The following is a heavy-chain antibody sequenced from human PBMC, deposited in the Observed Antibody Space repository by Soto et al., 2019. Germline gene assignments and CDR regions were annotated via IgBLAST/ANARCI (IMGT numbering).Heavy chain of an antibody. CDR2: IYWDDSK. Sequence: QITLKESGHTLVRPTQTLPLTCAFSGFSLSTSGVGVGWIRQPPGKALEWLAVIYWDDSKHYSPSLRSRLTITNDTSKNQVVLTMTNMDPMDTGTYYCAHKGPEDWPLDYWGQGTLVTVSS. V-gene: IGHV2-5*02. CDR1: GFSLSTSGVG. CDR3: AHKGPEDWPLDY. J-gene: IGHJ4*02. D-gene: IGHD3-9*01.